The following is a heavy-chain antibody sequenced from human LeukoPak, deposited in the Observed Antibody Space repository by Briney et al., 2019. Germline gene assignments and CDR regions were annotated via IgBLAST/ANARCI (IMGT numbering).Heavy chain of an antibody. CDR3: ARDSGHDYYDSSGYYLNWFDP. J-gene: IGHJ5*02. CDR2: INPNSGGT. CDR1: GYTFTGYY. V-gene: IGHV1-2*02. Sequence: ASVKVSCKASGYTFTGYYMHWVRQAPGQGLEWMGWINPNSGGTNYAQKFQGRVTMTRDTSISTAYMELSRLRSDDTAVYYCARDSGHDYYDSSGYYLNWFDPWARGTGDSVS. D-gene: IGHD3-22*01.